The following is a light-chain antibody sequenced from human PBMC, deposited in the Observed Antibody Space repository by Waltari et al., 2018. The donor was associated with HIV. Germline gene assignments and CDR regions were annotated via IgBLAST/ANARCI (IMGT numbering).Light chain of an antibody. CDR1: QSVLYSSNNKNY. Sequence: DIVMTQSPDSLAVSLGERATINCNSSQSVLYSSNNKNYLAWYQQKPGQPPKLLIYWASTRESGVPDRFSGSGSGKDFTLTISSLQAEDVAVYYCQQYYSTPPTFGQGTKVEIK. CDR2: WAS. J-gene: IGKJ1*01. V-gene: IGKV4-1*01. CDR3: QQYYSTPPT.